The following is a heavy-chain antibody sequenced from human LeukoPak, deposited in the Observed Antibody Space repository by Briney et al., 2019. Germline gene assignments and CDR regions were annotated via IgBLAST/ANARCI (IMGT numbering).Heavy chain of an antibody. CDR3: AKDPSYYYDSSGYRYEGYFDY. CDR1: GFTFSSYA. D-gene: IGHD3-22*01. Sequence: GGSLRLSCAASGFTFSSYAMSWVRQAPGKGLEWVSAISGSGGSTYYADSVKGRFTISRDNSKNTLYLQMNSLRAEDTAVYYCAKDPSYYYDSSGYRYEGYFDYWGQGTLVTVSS. V-gene: IGHV3-23*01. J-gene: IGHJ4*02. CDR2: ISGSGGST.